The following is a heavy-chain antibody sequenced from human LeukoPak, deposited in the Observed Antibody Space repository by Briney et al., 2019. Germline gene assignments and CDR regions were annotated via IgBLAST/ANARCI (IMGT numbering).Heavy chain of an antibody. D-gene: IGHD5-18*01. J-gene: IGHJ6*03. CDR1: GFTFSSHA. V-gene: IGHV3-23*01. Sequence: PGRSLRLSCAASGFTFSSHAMSWVRQPPGKGLEWVSAVSGSGDNTYYADSVKGRFTISRDNSKNTLYLHMSSLRAEDTAVYYCACTAYYYYYLDVWGKGTTVTVSS. CDR3: ACTAYYYYYLDV. CDR2: VSGSGDNT.